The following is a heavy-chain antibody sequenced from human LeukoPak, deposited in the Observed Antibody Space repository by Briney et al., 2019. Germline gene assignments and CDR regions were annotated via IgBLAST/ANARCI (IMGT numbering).Heavy chain of an antibody. CDR2: IRSKANSYAT. J-gene: IGHJ4*02. CDR3: TRQKSAAGPFDY. D-gene: IGHD6-13*01. CDR1: GFTFSGAA. V-gene: IGHV3-73*01. Sequence: PGGSLRLSCAASGFTFSGAAMHWVRQASGEGLGWGGRIRSKANSYATAYAASVKGRFTISRDDSKNTAYLQMSSLKTEDTAVYYCTRQKSAAGPFDYWGQGTLVTVSS.